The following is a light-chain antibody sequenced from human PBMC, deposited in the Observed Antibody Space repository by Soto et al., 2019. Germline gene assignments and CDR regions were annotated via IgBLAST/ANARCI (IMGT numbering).Light chain of an antibody. CDR1: QSLLYRNGNNY. CDR3: LQALQTPPT. Sequence: IVMTQSPLSLPVTPGEPASISCRSSQSLLYRNGNNYLNWYLQKPGQSPQLLIYLTSYRASGVPDRFSGSGSGTDFTLKISRVEAEDVGVYYCLQALQTPPTFGQGTRLEIK. CDR2: LTS. V-gene: IGKV2-28*01. J-gene: IGKJ5*01.